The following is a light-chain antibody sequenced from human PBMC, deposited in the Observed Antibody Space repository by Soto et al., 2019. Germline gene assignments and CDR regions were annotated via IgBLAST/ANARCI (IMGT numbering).Light chain of an antibody. CDR1: QTIDSW. CDR3: QHYNNWPLT. J-gene: IGKJ4*01. Sequence: DVQMTQSPSTLSASVGGRVTITCPASQTIDSWLAWDQQRPGKPPNLLIYKASTLASGVPSRFSGSGSGTEFTLTISSLQSEDFAVYYCQHYNNWPLTFGGGTKVDTK. V-gene: IGKV1-5*03. CDR2: KAS.